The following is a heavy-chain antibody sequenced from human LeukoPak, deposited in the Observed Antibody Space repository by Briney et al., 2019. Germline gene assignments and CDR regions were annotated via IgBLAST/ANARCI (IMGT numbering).Heavy chain of an antibody. CDR2: ISAYNGNT. V-gene: IGHV1-18*01. CDR3: ARDRGPQPKGPMIVVVTGFQRFDY. J-gene: IGHJ4*02. D-gene: IGHD3-22*01. Sequence: WASVKVSCKASGYTFTSYGISWVRQAPGQGLEWMGWISAYNGNTNYAQKLQGRVTMTTDTSTSTAYMELRSLRSDDTAVYYCARDRGPQPKGPMIVVVTGFQRFDYWGQGTLVTVSS. CDR1: GYTFTSYG.